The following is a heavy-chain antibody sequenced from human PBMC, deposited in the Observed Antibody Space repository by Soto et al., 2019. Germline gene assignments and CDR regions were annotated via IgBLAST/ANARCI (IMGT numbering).Heavy chain of an antibody. Sequence: GGSLRLSCVASGLPVAGSYMAWVRQAPGKGLEWASVIYNDGTTYYSQSVEGRFTISRDTSKNTLYLQMDRLGDEDTAVYYCVRPLPSGQTHARDVWGQGTTVTVSS. V-gene: IGHV3-53*01. CDR2: IYNDGTT. J-gene: IGHJ6*02. D-gene: IGHD3-10*01. CDR3: VRPLPSGQTHARDV. CDR1: GLPVAGSY.